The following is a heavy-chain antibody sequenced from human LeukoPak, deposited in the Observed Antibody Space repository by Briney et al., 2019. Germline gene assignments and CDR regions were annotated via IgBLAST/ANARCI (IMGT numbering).Heavy chain of an antibody. CDR2: ISHDGSNK. CDR3: AREETYYDILTGYYYYGMDV. D-gene: IGHD3-9*01. CDR1: GFTFSSYA. Sequence: GGSLRLSCAASGFTFSSYAMHWVRQAPGKGLEWVAVISHDGSNKYYADSVKGRFTISRDNSKNTLYLQMNSLRAEDTAVYYSAREETYYDILTGYYYYGMDVWGQGTTVTVSS. J-gene: IGHJ6*02. V-gene: IGHV3-30-3*01.